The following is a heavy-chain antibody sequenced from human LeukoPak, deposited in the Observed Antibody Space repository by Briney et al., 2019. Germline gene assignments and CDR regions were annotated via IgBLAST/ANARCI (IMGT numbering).Heavy chain of an antibody. V-gene: IGHV1-69-2*01. J-gene: IGHJ4*02. D-gene: IGHD3-3*01. CDR3: ARDASGLDY. CDR1: GYTFTDYY. CDR2: VDPADGEA. Sequence: GASVKVSCKASGYTFTDYYIHWVQQAPGKGLEWMGRVDPADGEAVSAEKFQGRVTIVADTSTDTAYLELGSLKSEDTAVYYCARDASGLDYWGQGTLVTVSS.